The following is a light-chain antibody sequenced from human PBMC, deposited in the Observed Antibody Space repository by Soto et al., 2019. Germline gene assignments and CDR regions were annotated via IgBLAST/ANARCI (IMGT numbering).Light chain of an antibody. CDR2: ETS. V-gene: IGLV2-23*01. J-gene: IGLJ1*01. CDR1: SSDFGSYKF. CDR3: FSFTSTNTQV. Sequence: QSALTQPASVSGSPGQSVTISCTGTSSDFGSYKFVSWYQHHPGTVPKVIIYETSKRPSGVSDRFSGSKSGNTASLTISGLQHDEEADYYCFSFTSTNTQVFGSGTKVTVL.